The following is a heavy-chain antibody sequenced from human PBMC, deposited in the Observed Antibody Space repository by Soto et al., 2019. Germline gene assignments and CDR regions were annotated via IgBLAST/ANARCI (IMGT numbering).Heavy chain of an antibody. D-gene: IGHD5-18*01. V-gene: IGHV3-53*01. CDR2: IYSGGST. CDR1: GFTVSSNY. Sequence: PGRSLRLSCAASGFTVSSNYMSQVRQAPGKGLEWVSVIYSGGSTYYADSVKGRFTISRDNSKNTLYLQMNSLRAEDTAVYYCARDGVTSNAFDIWGQGTMVTVSS. J-gene: IGHJ3*02. CDR3: ARDGVTSNAFDI.